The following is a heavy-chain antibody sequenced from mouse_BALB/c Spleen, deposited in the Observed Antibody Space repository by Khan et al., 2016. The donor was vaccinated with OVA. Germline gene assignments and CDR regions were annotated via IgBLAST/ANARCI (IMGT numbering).Heavy chain of an antibody. D-gene: IGHD4-1*01. CDR3: ASHLTGSFAY. CDR1: GFTSSTYG. J-gene: IGHJ3*01. V-gene: IGHV5-6*01. CDR2: INSDGDYT. Sequence: EVQLVESGGDLVKPGGSLRLSCAASGFTSSTYGMSWVRQPPDKRLEWVATINSDGDYTYYPDTVKGRFTISRNNAENTLYLQMSSLKSEDTAIYYCASHLTGSFAYWGQGTLVTVSA.